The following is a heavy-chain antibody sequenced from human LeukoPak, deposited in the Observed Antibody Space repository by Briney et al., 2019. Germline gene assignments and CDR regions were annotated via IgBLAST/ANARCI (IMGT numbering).Heavy chain of an antibody. CDR3: ARDSGLAYYYGSGSPLDY. V-gene: IGHV1-8*01. D-gene: IGHD3-10*01. CDR2: MNPNSGHT. J-gene: IGHJ4*02. CDR1: GYTFTSYD. Sequence: ASVKVSCKASGYTFTSYDINWVRQATGQGLEWMGWMNPNSGHTGYAQKFQGRVTMTRDTSISTAYMELSRLRSDDTAVYYCARDSGLAYYYGSGSPLDYWGQGTLVTVSS.